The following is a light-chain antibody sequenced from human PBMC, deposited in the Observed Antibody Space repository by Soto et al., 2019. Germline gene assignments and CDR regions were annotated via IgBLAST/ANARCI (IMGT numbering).Light chain of an antibody. CDR1: QSISSY. CDR3: QQRSSWPT. Sequence: EIVLTQPPATLSLSPGERATLSCRASQSISSYLAWYQQKPGQAPRLLIYDASNRATGIPARFSGSGSGTDFTLTISSLEPEDFAVYYCQQRSSWPTFGQGTKVEIK. CDR2: DAS. J-gene: IGKJ1*01. V-gene: IGKV3-11*01.